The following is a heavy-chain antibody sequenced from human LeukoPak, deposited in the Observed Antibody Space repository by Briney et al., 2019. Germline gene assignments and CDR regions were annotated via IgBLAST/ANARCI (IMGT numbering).Heavy chain of an antibody. J-gene: IGHJ6*03. CDR1: GFTFSSYA. D-gene: IGHD3-3*01. V-gene: IGHV3-30-3*01. CDR3: AKDPHYDFSYYMDV. CDR2: ISYDGSNK. Sequence: GGSLRLSCAASGFTFSSYAMHWVRQAPGKGLEWVAVISYDGSNKYYADSVKGRFTISRDNSKNTLYLQMNSLRAEDTAVYYCAKDPHYDFSYYMDVWGKGTTVTVSS.